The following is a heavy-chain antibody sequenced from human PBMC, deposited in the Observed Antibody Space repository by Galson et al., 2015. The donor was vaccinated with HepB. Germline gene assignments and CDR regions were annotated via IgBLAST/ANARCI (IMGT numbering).Heavy chain of an antibody. J-gene: IGHJ6*02. CDR2: ISSSSSYI. V-gene: IGHV3-21*01. CDR3: ARDHLSEVVAAYILYYYYYGMDV. CDR1: GFTFSSYS. Sequence: SLRLSCAASGFTFSSYSVNWVRQAPGKGLEWVSSISSSSSYIYYADSVKGRFTISRDNAKNSLYLQMNSLRAEDTAVYYCARDHLSEVVAAYILYYYYYGMDVWGQGTTATVSS. D-gene: IGHD2-15*01.